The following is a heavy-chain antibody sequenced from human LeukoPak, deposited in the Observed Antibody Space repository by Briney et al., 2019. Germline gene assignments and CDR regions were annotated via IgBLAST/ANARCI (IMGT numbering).Heavy chain of an antibody. D-gene: IGHD1-26*01. Sequence: KPGGSLRLSCAASGFTFSSYSMNWVRQAPGKGLEWVSSISSSSYIYYEDSVKGRFTISRDNAKNSLYMQMNSLRAEDTAVYYCAELLPGIVGASRAEDYWGQGTLVTVSS. CDR1: GFTFSSYS. V-gene: IGHV3-21*01. CDR2: ISSSSYI. J-gene: IGHJ4*02. CDR3: AELLPGIVGASRAEDY.